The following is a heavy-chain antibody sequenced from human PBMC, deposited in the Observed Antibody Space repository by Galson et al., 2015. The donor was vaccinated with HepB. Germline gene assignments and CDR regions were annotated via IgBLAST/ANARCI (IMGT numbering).Heavy chain of an antibody. Sequence: SLRLSCAASGFTFSSYGMHWVRQAPGKGLEWVAFIRYDGSNKYYADSVKGRFTISRDNSKNTLYLQMNSLRAEDTAVYYCAKDQRPPSGGNTPVGGYYFDYWGQGTLVTVSS. CDR2: IRYDGSNK. J-gene: IGHJ4*02. V-gene: IGHV3-30*02. CDR1: GFTFSSYG. D-gene: IGHD4-23*01. CDR3: AKDQRPPSGGNTPVGGYYFDY.